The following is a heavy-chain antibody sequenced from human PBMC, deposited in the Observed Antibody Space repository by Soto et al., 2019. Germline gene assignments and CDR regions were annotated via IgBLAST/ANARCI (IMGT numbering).Heavy chain of an antibody. J-gene: IGHJ5*02. CDR3: ARIIPYSSRRVRFDP. CDR2: IFSNDEK. Sequence: QVTLKESGPVLVKPTETLTLTCTVSGFSLSNARMGVSWIRQPPGKALEWLAHIFSNDEKSYSTSLNSRLTISEDTPESRVVLTMTNMDPVDTATYYCARIIPYSSRRVRFDPWGQGTLVTVSS. CDR1: GFSLSNARMG. D-gene: IGHD6-13*01. V-gene: IGHV2-26*01.